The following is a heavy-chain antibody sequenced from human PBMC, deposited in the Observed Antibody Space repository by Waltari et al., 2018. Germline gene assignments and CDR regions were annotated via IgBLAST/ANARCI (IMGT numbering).Heavy chain of an antibody. J-gene: IGHJ6*02. Sequence: QVQLVQSGAEVKKPGSSVKVSCKASGGTFSSYAISWVRQAPGQGLEWMGGIIPIFGTANYAQKFQGRVTITADESTSTAYMELSSLRSEDTAVYYCKTEVQDRIPYYYGMDVWGQGTTVTVSS. CDR1: GGTFSSYA. CDR2: IIPIFGTA. D-gene: IGHD2-21*01. CDR3: KTEVQDRIPYYYGMDV. V-gene: IGHV1-69*01.